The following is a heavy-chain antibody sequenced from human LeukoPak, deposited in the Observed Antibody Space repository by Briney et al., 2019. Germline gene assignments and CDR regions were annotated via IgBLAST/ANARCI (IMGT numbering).Heavy chain of an antibody. V-gene: IGHV3-48*03. D-gene: IGHD3-22*01. CDR2: ISSSGII. Sequence: PGGSLRLSCAASGFTFSTYEMNWVQQAPGKGLEWVSFISSSGIIYYADSVKGRFTISRDNARNSLYLQMNSLRAEDTAVYYCARGGNIGYNYNAFDIWGQGTVVTVSS. CDR3: ARGGNIGYNYNAFDI. J-gene: IGHJ3*02. CDR1: GFTFSTYE.